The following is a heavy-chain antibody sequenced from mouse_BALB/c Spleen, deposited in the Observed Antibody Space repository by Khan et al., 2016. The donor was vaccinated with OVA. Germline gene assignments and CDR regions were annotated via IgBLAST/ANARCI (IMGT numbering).Heavy chain of an antibody. J-gene: IGHJ4*01. D-gene: IGHD2-10*01. Sequence: QVQLKQSGPGLAVPSQSLSITCTISGFSLTTYGVHWVRQPPGKGLEWLVVIWSDGTTNYNSALKSRLTITKDNSQSQVFLKMNSLQTDDTAIYFCARQPYYHYNIMDYWGQGTSVTVSS. CDR1: GFSLTTYG. CDR3: ARQPYYHYNIMDY. CDR2: IWSDGTT. V-gene: IGHV2-6-1*01.